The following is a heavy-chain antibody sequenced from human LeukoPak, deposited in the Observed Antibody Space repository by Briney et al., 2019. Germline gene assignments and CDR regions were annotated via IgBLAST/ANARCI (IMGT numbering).Heavy chain of an antibody. J-gene: IGHJ4*02. Sequence: GGSLRLSCAASGFSFSDYYMSWIRQAPGKGLEWVSYISGGGSTIYYADSVKGRSTISRDNAENSLYLQMNSLRAEDTAVYYCARGFGELYYFDYWGQGTLVTVSS. D-gene: IGHD3-10*01. CDR3: ARGFGELYYFDY. CDR2: ISGGGSTI. CDR1: GFSFSDYY. V-gene: IGHV3-11*01.